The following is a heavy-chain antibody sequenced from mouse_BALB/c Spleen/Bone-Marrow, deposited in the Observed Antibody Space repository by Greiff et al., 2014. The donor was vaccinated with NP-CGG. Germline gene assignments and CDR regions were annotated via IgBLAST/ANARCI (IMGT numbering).Heavy chain of an antibody. Sequence: VQLQQPGAELVKPGVSVKISCTASGFNIKDTYMHWVKQRHEKSLEWIGGIDPANGNTKYDPKFQGKATITADKSSKTAYLQLSSLTSEDTAVYYCARWEYYAMDYWGQGTSVTVSS. CDR1: GFNIKDTY. D-gene: IGHD4-1*01. CDR2: IDPANGNT. CDR3: ARWEYYAMDY. J-gene: IGHJ4*01. V-gene: IGHV14-3*02.